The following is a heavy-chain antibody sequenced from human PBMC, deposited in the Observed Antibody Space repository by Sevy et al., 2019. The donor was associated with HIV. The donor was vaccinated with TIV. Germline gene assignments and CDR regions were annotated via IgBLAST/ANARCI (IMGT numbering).Heavy chain of an antibody. CDR3: ASEYSSSSPTYYYGMDV. D-gene: IGHD6-6*01. CDR1: GGTFSSYA. V-gene: IGHV1-69*13. CDR2: IIPIFDTA. Sequence: ASVKVSCKASGGTFSSYAISWVRQAPGRGLEWMGGIIPIFDTANYAQKFQGRVTITADESTSTAYMELSSLRSEDTAVYYCASEYSSSSPTYYYGMDVWGQGTTVTVSS. J-gene: IGHJ6*02.